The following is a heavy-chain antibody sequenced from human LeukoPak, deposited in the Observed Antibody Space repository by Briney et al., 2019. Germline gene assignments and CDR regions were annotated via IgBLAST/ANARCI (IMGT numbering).Heavy chain of an antibody. CDR3: ARHCCSGPAKRVFDI. CDR1: GGSIISSDYH. CDR2: ISYSGNT. D-gene: IGHD2-15*01. J-gene: IGHJ6*02. V-gene: IGHV4-39*01. Sequence: SETLSLTCTVSGGSIISSDYHWGWVRQPPGKGLEWIGTISYSGNTDYNPSLRSRVTISVDTSNNQFSLRLGSVTAADTAVYHCARHCCSGPAKRVFDIWGQGTTVTVSS.